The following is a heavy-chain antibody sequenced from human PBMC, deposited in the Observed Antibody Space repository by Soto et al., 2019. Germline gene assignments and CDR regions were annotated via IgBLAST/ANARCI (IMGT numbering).Heavy chain of an antibody. Sequence: GGSLILSCAASGFTVSSNYMSWVRQAPGKGLEWVSVIYSGGSTYYADSVKGRFTISRDNSKNTLYLQMNSLRAEDTAVYYCATAPESGYDTPDYWGQGTLVTVSS. D-gene: IGHD5-12*01. J-gene: IGHJ4*02. CDR1: GFTVSSNY. V-gene: IGHV3-66*01. CDR3: ATAPESGYDTPDY. CDR2: IYSGGST.